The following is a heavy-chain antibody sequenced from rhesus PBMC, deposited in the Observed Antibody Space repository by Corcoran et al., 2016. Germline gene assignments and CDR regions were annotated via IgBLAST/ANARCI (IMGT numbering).Heavy chain of an antibody. Sequence: EVQLVESGGGLAKPGGSLRLSCAASGFTFSSYWMNWVRQAPGKGLEWVSAINSGGGSPYYADSVKGRFTISRDNSKNPLSLQMNSLRAEDTAVYYCAKSVRGYWIDYWGQGVLVTVSS. CDR3: AKSVRGYWIDY. V-gene: IGHV3S25*01. D-gene: IGHD5-42*01. CDR1: GFTFSSYW. J-gene: IGHJ4*01. CDR2: INSGGGSP.